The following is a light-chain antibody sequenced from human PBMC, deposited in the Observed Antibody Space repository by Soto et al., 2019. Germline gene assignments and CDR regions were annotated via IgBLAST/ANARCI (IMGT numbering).Light chain of an antibody. V-gene: IGLV3-21*04. CDR1: NIGSKS. Sequence: SYELTQPPSVSVAPGKTAMITCGGDNIGSKSVHWYQQKPGQAPVVVINYNSDRPSGIPDRFSGSNSGSTATLTITRVEAGDEADYYCQGWDRSSDHVVFGGGTKVTVL. CDR3: QGWDRSSDHVV. CDR2: YNS. J-gene: IGLJ2*01.